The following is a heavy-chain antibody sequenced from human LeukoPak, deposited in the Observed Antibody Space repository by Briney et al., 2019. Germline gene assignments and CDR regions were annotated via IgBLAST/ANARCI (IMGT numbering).Heavy chain of an antibody. CDR3: ARALVAARNFDY. D-gene: IGHD1-26*01. J-gene: IGHJ4*02. Sequence: PSQTLSLTCDVSGGSISSGLYSWNWIRQPPGKDLEWIGYIYHSGSTYYNPSLYSRITISVDRSKNQFSLKLNSITAADTAVYYCARALVAARNFDYWGQGTLVTVSS. V-gene: IGHV4-30-2*01. CDR1: GGSISSGLYS. CDR2: IYHSGST.